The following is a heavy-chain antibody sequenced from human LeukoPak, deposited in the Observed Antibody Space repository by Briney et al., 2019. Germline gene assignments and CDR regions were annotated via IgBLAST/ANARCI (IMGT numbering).Heavy chain of an antibody. CDR2: ISYDGSNK. CDR3: AKPLNPIVVVPAAIFH. D-gene: IGHD2-2*01. J-gene: IGHJ4*02. CDR1: GLTFSSYA. V-gene: IGHV3-30*01. Sequence: GGSLRLSCAASGLTFSSYAMHWVRQAPGKGLEWVAVISYDGSNKYYADSVKGRFTISRDNSKNTLYLQMNSLRAEDTAVYYCAKPLNPIVVVPAAIFHWGQGTLVTVSS.